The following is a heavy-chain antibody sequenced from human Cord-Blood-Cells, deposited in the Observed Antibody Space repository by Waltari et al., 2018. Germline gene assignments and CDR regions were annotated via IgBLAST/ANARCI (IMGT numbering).Heavy chain of an antibody. CDR1: GYTFPSYD. V-gene: IGHV1-8*01. Sequence: QVQLVQSGAEVKKPGASVKVSCKASGYTFPSYDINWVRQATGQGLEWMGWMNPNSGNTGYAQKFQGRVTMTRNTSISTAYMELSSLRSEDTAVYYCARVFYRSSTSCYGYWGQGTLVTVSS. D-gene: IGHD2-2*01. CDR2: MNPNSGNT. CDR3: ARVFYRSSTSCYGY. J-gene: IGHJ4*02.